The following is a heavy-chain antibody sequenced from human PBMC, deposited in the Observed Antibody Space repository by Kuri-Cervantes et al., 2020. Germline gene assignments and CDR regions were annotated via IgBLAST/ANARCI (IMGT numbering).Heavy chain of an antibody. J-gene: IGHJ3*02. CDR2: ISSSSSYI. CDR1: GFTFSSYS. V-gene: IGHV3-21*01. D-gene: IGHD6-19*01. Sequence: GGSLRLSCAASGFTFSSYSMNWVRQAPGKGLEWVSSISSSSSYIYYADSVKGRFTISRDNAKNSLYLQMNSLRAEDTAVYYCARERFGYSSGRHGDIWGQGTMVTVSS. CDR3: ARERFGYSSGRHGDI.